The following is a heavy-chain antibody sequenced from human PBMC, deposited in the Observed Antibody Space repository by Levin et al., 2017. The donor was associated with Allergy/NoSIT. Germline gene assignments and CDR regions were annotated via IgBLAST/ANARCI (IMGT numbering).Heavy chain of an antibody. V-gene: IGHV1-2*02. J-gene: IGHJ3*02. CDR3: ARSGIAVLADAFDI. D-gene: IGHD6-19*01. CDR1: GYTFTGYY. Sequence: GESLKISCKASGYTFTGYYMHWVRQAPGQGLEWMGWINPNSGGTNYAQKFQGRVTMTRDTSISTAYMELSRLRSDDTAVYYCARSGIAVLADAFDIWGQGTMVTVSS. CDR2: INPNSGGT.